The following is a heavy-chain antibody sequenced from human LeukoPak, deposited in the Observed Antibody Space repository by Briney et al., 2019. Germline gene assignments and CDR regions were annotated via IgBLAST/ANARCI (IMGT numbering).Heavy chain of an antibody. Sequence: GGSLRLSCAASGFTFSNAWMSWVRQAPGKGLEWVSYISSSGSTIYYADSVKGRFTISRDNAKNSLYLQMNSLRAEDTAVYYCARDTAAPPLFYFDYWGQGNLV. D-gene: IGHD2-21*01. CDR3: ARDTAAPPLFYFDY. J-gene: IGHJ4*02. CDR1: GFTFSNAW. CDR2: ISSSGSTI. V-gene: IGHV3-11*01.